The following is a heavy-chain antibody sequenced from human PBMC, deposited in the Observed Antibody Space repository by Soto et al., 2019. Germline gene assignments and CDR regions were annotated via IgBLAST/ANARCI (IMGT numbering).Heavy chain of an antibody. CDR3: AATGYTYGYHFDH. CDR1: GYTFASYW. V-gene: IGHV5-10-1*01. Sequence: GESLKISCKASGYTFASYWITWVRQMPGKGLEWMGRIDPSDSSTKYSPSFQGHVTISTDKSITTAHLQWTSLKVSDTAIYYCAATGYTYGYHFDHWGQGTQVTVSS. J-gene: IGHJ4*02. D-gene: IGHD5-18*01. CDR2: IDPSDSST.